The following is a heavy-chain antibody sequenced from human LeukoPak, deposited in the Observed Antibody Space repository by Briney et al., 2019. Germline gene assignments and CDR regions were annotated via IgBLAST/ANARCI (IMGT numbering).Heavy chain of an antibody. CDR2: IYYSGST. Sequence: SGTLSLTCTVSGGSISSYYWSWFRQPPGKGLEWIGYIYYSGSTDYNPSLKSRLTISVDTSRNQFSLKLSSVTAADTAVYYCARGLPGYSGGDDAFDIWGPGTMVTVSS. CDR3: ARGLPGYSGGDDAFDI. V-gene: IGHV4-59*01. D-gene: IGHD2-21*01. J-gene: IGHJ3*02. CDR1: GGSISSYY.